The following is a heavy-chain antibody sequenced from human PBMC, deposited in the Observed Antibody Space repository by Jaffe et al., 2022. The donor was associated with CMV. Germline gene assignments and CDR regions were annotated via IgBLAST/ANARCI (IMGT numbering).Heavy chain of an antibody. CDR3: ARDGSIAAAGRDGNLDY. J-gene: IGHJ4*02. CDR2: IYTSGST. Sequence: QVQLQESGPGLVKPSETLSLTCTVSGGSISSYYWSWIRQPAGKGLEWIGRIYTSGSTNYNPSLKSRVTMSVDTSKNQFSLKLSSVTAADTAVYYCARDGSIAAAGRDGNLDYWGQGTLVTVSS. D-gene: IGHD6-13*01. V-gene: IGHV4-4*07. CDR1: GGSISSYY.